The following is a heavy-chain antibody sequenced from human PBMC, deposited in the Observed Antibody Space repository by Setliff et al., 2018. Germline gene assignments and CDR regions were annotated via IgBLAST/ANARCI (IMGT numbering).Heavy chain of an antibody. D-gene: IGHD6-19*01. CDR1: GFTVSSNY. CDR3: ARGSSGWYGLTDY. J-gene: IGHJ4*02. V-gene: IGHV3-66*01. Sequence: GGSLRLSCAASGFTVSSNYMTWVRQAPGKGLEWVSLIYSDGSAYYADSVKGRFTISRDNSENTLYLQMNSLRAEDTAVYYCARGSSGWYGLTDYWGQGTLVTVSS. CDR2: IYSDGSA.